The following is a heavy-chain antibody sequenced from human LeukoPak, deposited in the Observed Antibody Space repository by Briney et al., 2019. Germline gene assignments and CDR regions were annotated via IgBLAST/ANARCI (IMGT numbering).Heavy chain of an antibody. Sequence: ASVTVSCKASGYTFIGYYIHWVRLAPGQGLEWMGWLNPNSGATNYAQKFQGRVTMTRDTSIRTAYMEVSTLRSDDAAVYYCAKDGGAHMTDYWGQGTLVTISS. J-gene: IGHJ4*02. CDR2: LNPNSGAT. D-gene: IGHD1-26*01. CDR1: GYTFIGYY. CDR3: AKDGGAHMTDY. V-gene: IGHV1-2*02.